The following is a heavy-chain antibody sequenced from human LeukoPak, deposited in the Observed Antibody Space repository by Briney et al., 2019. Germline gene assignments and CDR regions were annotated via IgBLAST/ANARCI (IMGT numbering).Heavy chain of an antibody. Sequence: PSETLSLTRTISGGSISNYYWSWIRQPPGKGLEWIGYIYNSGSTDYNPSLKSRVTISVDMSKNQFSLKLSSVTAADTAVYYCARDYSGTYHDAFDIWGQGTMVTVSS. D-gene: IGHD1-26*01. CDR1: GGSISNYY. CDR2: IYNSGST. J-gene: IGHJ3*02. V-gene: IGHV4-59*01. CDR3: ARDYSGTYHDAFDI.